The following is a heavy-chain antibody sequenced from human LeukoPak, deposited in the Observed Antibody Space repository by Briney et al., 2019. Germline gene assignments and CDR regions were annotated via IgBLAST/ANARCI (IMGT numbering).Heavy chain of an antibody. Sequence: GGSLRLSCAASGFTFNTYAMSWVRQAPGKGLEWVSSIGSSSSYIYYADSVKGRFTISRDNAKNSLYLQMNSLRAEDTAVYYCARERIDLSDWGQGTLVTVSS. CDR2: IGSSSSYI. CDR3: ARERIDLSD. J-gene: IGHJ4*02. V-gene: IGHV3-21*01. CDR1: GFTFNTYA. D-gene: IGHD2/OR15-2a*01.